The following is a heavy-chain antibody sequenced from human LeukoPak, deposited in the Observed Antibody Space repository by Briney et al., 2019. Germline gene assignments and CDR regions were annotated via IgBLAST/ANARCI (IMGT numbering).Heavy chain of an antibody. Sequence: ASVKVSCKASGYTFTGYYMHWVRQAPGQGLEWMGWINPNSGGTNYAQKFQGRVIMTRDTSISTAYMELSRLRSDDTAVYYCARDSSGWYNWFDPWGQGTLVTVSS. V-gene: IGHV1-2*02. CDR2: INPNSGGT. CDR1: GYTFTGYY. CDR3: ARDSSGWYNWFDP. D-gene: IGHD6-19*01. J-gene: IGHJ5*02.